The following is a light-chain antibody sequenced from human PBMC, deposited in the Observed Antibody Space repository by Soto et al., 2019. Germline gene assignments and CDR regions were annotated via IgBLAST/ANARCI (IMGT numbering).Light chain of an antibody. J-gene: IGKJ4*01. CDR3: QQYNNWPLT. V-gene: IGKV3-15*01. Sequence: EIVMTQSTATLSVSPGERATLSCRASQSVRSNLAWYQQKPGQAPRLLIYGASTRATGIPARFSGSGSGTEFTLTISSLQSEDCAVDYCQQYNNWPLTFGGGTKVELK. CDR2: GAS. CDR1: QSVRSN.